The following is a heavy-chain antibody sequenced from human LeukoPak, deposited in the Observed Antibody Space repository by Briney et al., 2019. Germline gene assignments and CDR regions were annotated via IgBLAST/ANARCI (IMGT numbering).Heavy chain of an antibody. CDR2: ISSSSSYI. CDR3: ARSITIFVVVISHYYFDY. CDR1: GFTFSRYS. J-gene: IGHJ4*02. V-gene: IGHV3-21*01. Sequence: PGGSLRLSCAASGFTFSRYSMSWVRQAPGKGLEWVSSISSSSSYIYYADSVKGRFTISRDNAKNSLYLQMNSLIAEDTAVYYCARSITIFVVVISHYYFDYWGQGTLVTVSS. D-gene: IGHD3-3*01.